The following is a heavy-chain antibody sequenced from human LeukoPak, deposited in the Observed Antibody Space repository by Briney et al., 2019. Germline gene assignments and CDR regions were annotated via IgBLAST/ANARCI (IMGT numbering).Heavy chain of an antibody. CDR3: ASLGATTLSYYGMDV. V-gene: IGHV1-2*02. Sequence: GASVKGSCKASGYTFTAYYIHWVRQAPGHGLEWMGWVNPNGGATNYAQNLQGRVTMTRDPTTSTLYMELSSLRSDDTAVYYCASLGATTLSYYGMDVWGQGTTVTVSS. D-gene: IGHD1-26*01. CDR1: GYTFTAYY. J-gene: IGHJ6*02. CDR2: VNPNGGAT.